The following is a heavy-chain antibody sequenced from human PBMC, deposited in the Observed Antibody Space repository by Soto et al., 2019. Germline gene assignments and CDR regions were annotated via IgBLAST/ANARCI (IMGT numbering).Heavy chain of an antibody. J-gene: IGHJ5*02. CDR1: GYTFTSYG. CDR3: ARGPRYCSTTTCFSGVTWFDP. CDR2: ISGYNGNT. V-gene: IGHV1-18*04. D-gene: IGHD2-2*01. Sequence: ASVKVSCKASGYTFTSYGISWVRQAPGQGLEWMGWISGYNGNTNYAQKVQGRVTLTTDTSTSTTYMELRSLRSDDTAVYYCARGPRYCSTTTCFSGVTWFDPWGQGTLVTVSS.